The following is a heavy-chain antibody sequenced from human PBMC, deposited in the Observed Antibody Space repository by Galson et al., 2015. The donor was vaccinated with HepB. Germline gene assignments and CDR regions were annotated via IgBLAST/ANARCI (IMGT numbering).Heavy chain of an antibody. CDR1: GFTFTSSA. V-gene: IGHV1-58*01. Sequence: SVKVSCKASGFTFTSSAVQWVRQARGQRLEWIGWIVVGSGNTNYAQKFQERVTITRDMSTSTAYMELSSLRSEDTAVYYCAAGSEAYDFWSGYPYYMDVWGKGTTVTVSS. CDR3: AAGSEAYDFWSGYPYYMDV. CDR2: IVVGSGNT. J-gene: IGHJ6*03. D-gene: IGHD3-3*01.